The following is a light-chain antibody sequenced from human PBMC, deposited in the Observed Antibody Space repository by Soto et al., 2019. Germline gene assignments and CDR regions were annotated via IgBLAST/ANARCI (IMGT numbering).Light chain of an antibody. CDR1: QSVSTDH. Sequence: EIVLTQSPGTLSLSPGERATLSCRTSQSVSTDHLAWFQQKPGQAPRLLIYAASSRATGIPDRFSGSGSGTDFTLTISRLQPEDFAAYYCQKYSPSPWTFGQGTKVEI. V-gene: IGKV3-20*01. CDR3: QKYSPSPWT. CDR2: AAS. J-gene: IGKJ1*01.